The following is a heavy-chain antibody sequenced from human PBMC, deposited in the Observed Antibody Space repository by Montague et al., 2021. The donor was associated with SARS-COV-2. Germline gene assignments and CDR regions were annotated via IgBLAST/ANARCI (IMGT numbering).Heavy chain of an antibody. J-gene: IGHJ4*02. CDR1: GITFSSYA. CDR3: AREGLSGSYYGFLDY. D-gene: IGHD3-10*01. CDR2: ISYDGSNK. Sequence: SLRLSCAAPGITFSSYAMHWVRQAPGKGLEWVAVISYDGSNKYYADPVKGRFTISRDNSKNTLYLQMHSLRAEATAVYYCAREGLSGSYYGFLDYWGQGTLVTVSS. V-gene: IGHV3-30-3*01.